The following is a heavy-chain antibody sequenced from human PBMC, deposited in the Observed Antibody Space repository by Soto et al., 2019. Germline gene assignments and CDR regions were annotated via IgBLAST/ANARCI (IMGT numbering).Heavy chain of an antibody. CDR3: AKDFARGPMGMSLDS. D-gene: IGHD1-26*01. CDR1: GFNFSDFA. CDR2: ISGDGSNK. J-gene: IGHJ4*02. V-gene: IGHV3-30*18. Sequence: QVQLVESGGGVVQPGRSLRLSCTASGFNFSDFAMHWVRQAPGKGLEWLALISGDGSNKFYADSVRGRFTCSRDRSDKTPHLHMVTVRNDDTAMYYCAKDFARGPMGMSLDSWGQGTLVIVSS.